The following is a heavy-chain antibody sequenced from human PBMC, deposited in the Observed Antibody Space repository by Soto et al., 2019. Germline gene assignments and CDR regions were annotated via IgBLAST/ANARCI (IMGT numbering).Heavy chain of an antibody. J-gene: IGHJ5*02. Sequence: DVQLVESGGGLVQPGGSLRLSCAISGFSVSSNYLSWVRQAPGTGLEWVSVHYSGGSTYYADSVQGRFTISRDKSNNTLYLQMRRVRAEDTAVYFCARHRHPRGTVGATSPLDPWGQGTQVTVSS. V-gene: IGHV3-53*01. CDR2: HYSGGST. CDR3: ARHRHPRGTVGATSPLDP. D-gene: IGHD1-26*01. CDR1: GFSVSSNY.